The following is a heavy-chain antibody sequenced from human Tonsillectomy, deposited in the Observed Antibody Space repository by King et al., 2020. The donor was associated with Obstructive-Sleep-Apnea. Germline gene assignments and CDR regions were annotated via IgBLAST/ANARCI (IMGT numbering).Heavy chain of an antibody. V-gene: IGHV1-18*01. J-gene: IGHJ4*02. CDR3: AREWGGTGGSCYHRIFDF. Sequence: QLVQSGTEVKKPGASVRVSCKASVYKFSSYGITWVRQAPGQGPEWMGWISGYNGHTKYAQKFQGRVTMTTDTSTSTVYLELRSLTSDDTAVYYCAREWGGTGGSCYHRIFDFWGQGTLVTVSS. CDR1: VYKFSSYG. CDR2: ISGYNGHT. D-gene: IGHD2-15*01.